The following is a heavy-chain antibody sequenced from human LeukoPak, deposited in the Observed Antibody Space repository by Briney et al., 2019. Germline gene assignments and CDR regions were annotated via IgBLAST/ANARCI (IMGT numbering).Heavy chain of an antibody. CDR3: ARDGYSSGWAQHPQFDY. J-gene: IGHJ4*02. CDR1: GGSISSGDYY. Sequence: PSETLSLTCTVSGGSISSGDYYWSWIRQPPGKGLEWIGYIYYSGSTYYNPSLKSRVTISVDTSKNQFSLKLSSVTAADTAVYYCARDGYSSGWAQHPQFDYWGQGTLVTVSS. D-gene: IGHD6-19*01. V-gene: IGHV4-30-4*01. CDR2: IYYSGST.